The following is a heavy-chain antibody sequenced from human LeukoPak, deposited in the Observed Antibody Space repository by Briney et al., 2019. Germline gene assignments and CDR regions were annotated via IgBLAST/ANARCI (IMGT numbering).Heavy chain of an antibody. D-gene: IGHD4-17*01. CDR1: GFTFSSYS. CDR2: ISSSSSYI. V-gene: IGHV3-21*01. J-gene: IGHJ4*02. CDR3: ARSDGDLYFDY. Sequence: SGGSLRLSCAASGFTFSSYSMNWVRQAPGKGLEWVSSISSSSSYIYYADSVKGRFAISRDNAKNSLYLQMNSLRAGDTAVYYCARSDGDLYFDYWGQGTLVTVS.